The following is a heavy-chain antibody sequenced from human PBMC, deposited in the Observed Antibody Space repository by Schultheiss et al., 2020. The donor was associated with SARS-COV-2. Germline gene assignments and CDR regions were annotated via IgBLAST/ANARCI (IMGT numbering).Heavy chain of an antibody. CDR2: IYYSGST. Sequence: SQTLSLTCTVSGGSISSYYWSWIRQPPGKGLEWIGYIYYSGSTNYNPSLKSRVTISVDTSKNQFSLKLSSVTAADTAVYYCARGPPLGTVTTPFDYWGQGTLVTVSS. CDR3: ARGPPLGTVTTPFDY. J-gene: IGHJ4*02. V-gene: IGHV4-59*12. CDR1: GGSISSYY. D-gene: IGHD4-17*01.